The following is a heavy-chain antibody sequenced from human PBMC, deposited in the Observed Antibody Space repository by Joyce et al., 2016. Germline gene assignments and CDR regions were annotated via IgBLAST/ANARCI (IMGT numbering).Heavy chain of an antibody. V-gene: IGHV1-69*06. Sequence: QMQLVQSGAEVKKPGSSVKVSCRAFGGTRSGYAISWVRQAPGQGLEWMGGITPIFATAKYAQKFQTRLPITADKSTNTAYMELSSLRSEDTAIYYCVRVRQSGNINDYWGQGTQVTVSS. CDR1: GGTRSGYA. CDR3: VRVRQSGNINDY. J-gene: IGHJ4*02. CDR2: ITPIFATA.